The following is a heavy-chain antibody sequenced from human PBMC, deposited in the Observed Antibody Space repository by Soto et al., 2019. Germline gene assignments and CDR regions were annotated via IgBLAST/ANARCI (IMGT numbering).Heavy chain of an antibody. CDR2: IYHSGST. J-gene: IGHJ4*02. V-gene: IGHV4-30-2*01. CDR3: ARAGGNYYDSSGYYYDLVADY. D-gene: IGHD3-22*01. CDR1: GGSISSGGYS. Sequence: LSLTCTVSGGSISSGGYSWSWIRQPPGKGLEWIGYIYHSGSTYYNPSLKSRVTISVDRSKNQFSLKLSSVTAADTAVYYCARAGGNYYDSSGYYYDLVADYWGQGTLVTVSS.